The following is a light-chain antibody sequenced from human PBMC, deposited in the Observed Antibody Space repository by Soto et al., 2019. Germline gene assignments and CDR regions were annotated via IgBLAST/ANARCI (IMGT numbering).Light chain of an antibody. CDR1: SSDVGSYNR. CDR3: SSYTSSSTDV. J-gene: IGLJ1*01. Sequence: QSALTQPPSVSGSPGQSVTISCTGTSSDVGSYNRVSWYQQPPDTAPKLMIYEVSNRPSGVPDRFSGSKSGNTASLTISGLQAEDEADYYCSSYTSSSTDVFGTGTKVTVL. V-gene: IGLV2-18*02. CDR2: EVS.